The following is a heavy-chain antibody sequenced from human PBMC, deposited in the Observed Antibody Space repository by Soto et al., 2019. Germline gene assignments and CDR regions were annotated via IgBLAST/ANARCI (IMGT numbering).Heavy chain of an antibody. V-gene: IGHV3-15*01. CDR3: TTGAGDDAFDI. J-gene: IGHJ3*02. D-gene: IGHD7-27*01. CDR1: GFTFSNAW. Sequence: GESLKISCAASGFTFSNAWMSWVRQAPGKGLEWVGRIKSKTDGGTTDYAATVKGRFTISRDDSKNTLYLQMNSLKTEDTAVYYCTTGAGDDAFDIWGQGTMVTVSS. CDR2: IKSKTDGGTT.